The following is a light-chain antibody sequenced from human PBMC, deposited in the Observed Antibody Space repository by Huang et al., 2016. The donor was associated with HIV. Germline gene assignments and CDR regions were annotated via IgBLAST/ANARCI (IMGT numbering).Light chain of an antibody. J-gene: IGKJ3*01. V-gene: IGKV1-39*01. CDR1: QHIGTS. CDR2: AVS. CDR3: QQSYTTPRVT. Sequence: DIRLTQSPSSLSASVGDRITITCRASQHIGTSSHWFQQRPGKAPRLLIFAVSTLQTGVPSQFSGSGSETHFTLTITSLQPEDYATYSCQQSYTTPRVTFGPGTRVDI.